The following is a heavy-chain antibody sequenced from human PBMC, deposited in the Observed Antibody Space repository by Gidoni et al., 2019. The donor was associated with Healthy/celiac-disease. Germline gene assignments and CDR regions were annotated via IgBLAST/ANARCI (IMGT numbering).Heavy chain of an antibody. J-gene: IGHJ4*02. V-gene: IGHV3-11*01. CDR1: GFTFSDYY. CDR3: AGHKRRKPDPFDY. CDR2: ISSSGSTI. Sequence: QVQLVESGGGLVKPGGSLRLSCAASGFTFSDYYLSWIRQAPGKGLEWVSDISSSGSTIYYADSVKGRFTISRDNAKNSLYLQMNSLGAEDTAVYYCAGHKRRKPDPFDYWGQGTLVTVSS.